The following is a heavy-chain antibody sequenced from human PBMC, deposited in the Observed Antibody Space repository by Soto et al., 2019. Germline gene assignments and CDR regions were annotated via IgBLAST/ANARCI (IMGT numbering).Heavy chain of an antibody. D-gene: IGHD3-22*01. Sequence: EASVKVSCKASGGTFSSYAISWVRQAPGQGLEWMGGIIPIFGTANYAQKFQGRVTITADESTSTAYMELSSLRSEDTAVYYCARDPSLNYYDSSGYYFDYYYGMDVWGQGTTVTVSS. J-gene: IGHJ6*02. CDR1: GGTFSSYA. V-gene: IGHV1-69*13. CDR3: ARDPSLNYYDSSGYYFDYYYGMDV. CDR2: IIPIFGTA.